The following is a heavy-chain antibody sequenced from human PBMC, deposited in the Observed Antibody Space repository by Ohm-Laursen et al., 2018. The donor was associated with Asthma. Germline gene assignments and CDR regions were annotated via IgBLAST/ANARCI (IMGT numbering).Heavy chain of an antibody. J-gene: IGHJ4*02. D-gene: IGHD6-25*01. V-gene: IGHV1-46*03. Sequence: SVKVSCKASGYTFTGYYMHWVRQAPGQGLEWMGIINPSGGSTSYAQKFQGRVTMTRDTSTSTVYMELSSLRSEDTAVYYCARVSSGGDFDYWGQGTLVTVSS. CDR2: INPSGGST. CDR1: GYTFTGYY. CDR3: ARVSSGGDFDY.